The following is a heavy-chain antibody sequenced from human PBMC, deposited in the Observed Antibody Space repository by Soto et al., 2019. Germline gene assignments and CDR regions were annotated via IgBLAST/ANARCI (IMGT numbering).Heavy chain of an antibody. CDR2: IKQDGREE. Sequence: EVQLVESGGGLVQPGGSLRLSCVDSGFTFSSYWMSWVRQAPVKGLEWVGNIKQDGREENYVDSLKGRFTISRDNAKNSMYLQMNSLRAEDTAGYYCARIAATGRGWDVWGQGTTVVVSS. D-gene: IGHD6-13*01. CDR1: GFTFSSYW. V-gene: IGHV3-7*01. J-gene: IGHJ6*02. CDR3: ARIAATGRGWDV.